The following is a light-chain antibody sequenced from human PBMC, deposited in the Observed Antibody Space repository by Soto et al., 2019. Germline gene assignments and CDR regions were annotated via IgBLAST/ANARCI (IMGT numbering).Light chain of an antibody. J-gene: IGKJ1*01. CDR3: QQYGSSPWT. Sequence: EIVLTQSPGTLSLSPGERATLSCRASQSVRSSYLAWYQQIPGQAPRLLIYGASSRATGIPDRFSGSRSGTDFTLTISRLEPADFAVYYCQQYGSSPWTFGQGTKVDIK. V-gene: IGKV3-20*01. CDR2: GAS. CDR1: QSVRSSY.